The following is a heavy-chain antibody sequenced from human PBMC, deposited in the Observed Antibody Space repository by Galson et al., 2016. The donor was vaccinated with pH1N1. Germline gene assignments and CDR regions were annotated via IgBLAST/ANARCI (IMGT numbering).Heavy chain of an antibody. D-gene: IGHD2-2*01. V-gene: IGHV7-4-1*04. CDR3: ARSYCSSTSCYGGSYYYYGMDV. CDR1: GYTFTSNA. J-gene: IGHJ6*02. Sequence: SCKASGYTFTSNAMNWVRQAPGQGLEWMGWINTNTGHPTYAQGFTGRFLFPLDPSVSMAYLQISSLKAEDTAVYYCARSYCSSTSCYGGSYYYYGMDVWGQGTTVTVSS. CDR2: INTNTGHP.